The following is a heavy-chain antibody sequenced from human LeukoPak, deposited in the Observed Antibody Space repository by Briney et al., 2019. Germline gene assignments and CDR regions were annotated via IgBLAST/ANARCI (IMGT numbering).Heavy chain of an antibody. D-gene: IGHD3-10*01. V-gene: IGHV3-23*01. CDR3: AKHIGEDGDYFDS. CDR1: GFTFSSYG. Sequence: GGSLRLSCAASGFTFSSYGMSWVRQAPGKGLEWVSAISGSGGSTYYADSVKGRFTISRDNSKNTLYLQMNSLRAEDTAVYYCAKHIGEDGDYFDSWGQGTLVTVSS. CDR2: ISGSGGST. J-gene: IGHJ4*02.